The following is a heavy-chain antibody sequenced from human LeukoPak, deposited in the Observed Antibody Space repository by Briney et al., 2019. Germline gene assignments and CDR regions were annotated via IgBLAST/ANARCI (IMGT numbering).Heavy chain of an antibody. CDR1: GDSISSSTYC. CDR2: IYSSGST. CDR3: ARKKRAPSQRWFDH. V-gene: IGHV4-39*01. Sequence: SETLSLTCTVSGDSISSSTYCWGWIRQPPGKGLEWIGTIYSSGSTYYNPPLKSRVTISVDTSKNQFSLKLSSVTAADTAVYYCARKKRAPSQRWFDHWGQGTLVTVSS. D-gene: IGHD6-25*01. J-gene: IGHJ5*02.